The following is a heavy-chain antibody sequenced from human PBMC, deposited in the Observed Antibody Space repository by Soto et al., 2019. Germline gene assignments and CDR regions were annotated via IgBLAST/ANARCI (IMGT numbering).Heavy chain of an antibody. J-gene: IGHJ4*02. V-gene: IGHV4-39*01. Sequence: QLQLQESGPGLVKPSETLSLTCTVSGGSIRSSSYYWGWILQPPGTGLEWIGRIYYSGSTYYNPALKSRVTISVDTSKNQFSLKLSSVTAAATAVYDCAGQVRGVTGFDYWGQGTLVTVCS. CDR2: IYYSGST. CDR1: GGSIRSSSYY. D-gene: IGHD3-10*01. CDR3: AGQVRGVTGFDY.